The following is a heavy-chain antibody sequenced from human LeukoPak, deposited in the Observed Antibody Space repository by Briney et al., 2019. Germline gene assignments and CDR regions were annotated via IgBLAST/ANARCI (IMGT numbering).Heavy chain of an antibody. CDR2: INHSGST. D-gene: IGHD3-10*01. Sequence: KSSETLSLTCAVYGVSFSGYYWSWLRQPPGKGLEWIGEINHSGSTNYNPSLKSRVTISVDTSKNQFSLKLSSVTAADTAVYYCARGGRVLWFGELLRNDAFDIWGQGTMVTVSS. CDR3: ARGGRVLWFGELLRNDAFDI. V-gene: IGHV4-34*01. CDR1: GVSFSGYY. J-gene: IGHJ3*02.